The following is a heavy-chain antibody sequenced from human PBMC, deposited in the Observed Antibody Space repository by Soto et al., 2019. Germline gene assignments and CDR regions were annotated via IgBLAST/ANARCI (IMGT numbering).Heavy chain of an antibody. Sequence: QVQLVESGGGLVKPGGSLRLSCAASGFSFSDYYMTWIRQAPGKGLEWVSYISSSGTTIYYTDSVKGRFTISRDNAKNSRYPQMSSLRAEATAVYYCARCAGGYASEIDHWGQGPLVTVSS. V-gene: IGHV3-11*01. D-gene: IGHD3-22*01. J-gene: IGHJ4*02. CDR2: ISSSGTTI. CDR1: GFSFSDYY. CDR3: ARCAGGYASEIDH.